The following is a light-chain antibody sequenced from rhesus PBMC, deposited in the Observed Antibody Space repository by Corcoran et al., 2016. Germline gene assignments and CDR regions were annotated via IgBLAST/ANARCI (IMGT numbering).Light chain of an antibody. Sequence: DIQMTQSPSSLSASVGDTVTITCRASQGISSYLNWFQQKPGKAPKLLFYDASSLESGVPSRFSGSGSGTKFTLTISSLQPEEFAAYYCLQHKSYPFTFGPGTKRDIK. CDR3: LQHKSYPFT. CDR1: QGISSY. V-gene: IGKV1-28*02. CDR2: DAS. J-gene: IGKJ3*01.